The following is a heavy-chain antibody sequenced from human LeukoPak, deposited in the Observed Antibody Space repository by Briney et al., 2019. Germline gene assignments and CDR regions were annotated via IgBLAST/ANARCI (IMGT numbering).Heavy chain of an antibody. CDR1: GFTVSNYY. V-gene: IGHV3-53*01. D-gene: IGHD6-19*01. Sequence: PGGSLRLSCAASGFTVSNYYMSWGRQAPGKGQEWVSVFYSGGGTYYADSVKGRFTISRDNSKNTLYLQMNSLRAEDTAVYYCARGYSSGWYGGYWGQGTLVTVSS. J-gene: IGHJ4*02. CDR3: ARGYSSGWYGGY. CDR2: FYSGGGT.